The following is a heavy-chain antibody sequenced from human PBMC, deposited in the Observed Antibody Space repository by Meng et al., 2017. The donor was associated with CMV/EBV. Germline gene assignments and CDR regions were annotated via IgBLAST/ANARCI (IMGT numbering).Heavy chain of an antibody. D-gene: IGHD2-2*01. CDR3: ARDRILVPSAYYGMDV. CDR2: ISYDGSNK. V-gene: IGHV3-30*04. CDR1: GFTFSSYA. J-gene: IGHJ6*02. Sequence: GESLRLSCAASGFTFSSYAMHWVRQAPGKGLEWVAVISYDGSNKYYADSVKGRFTISRDNSKNTLYLQMNSLRAEDTAVYYCARDRILVPSAYYGMDVWGQGTTVTVSS.